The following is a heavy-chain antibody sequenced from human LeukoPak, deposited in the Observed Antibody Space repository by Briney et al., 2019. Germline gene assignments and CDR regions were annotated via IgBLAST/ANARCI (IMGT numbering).Heavy chain of an antibody. CDR3: AREGIPNMVRGHHSFDP. CDR1: GYAFTSYA. V-gene: IGHV1-3*01. CDR2: INAGNGNT. Sequence: GASVKVSCKASGYAFTSYAMHWVRQAPGQRLEWMGWINAGNGNTKYPQKFQGRVTITRDTSASTAYMELSSLRSEDTAVYYCAREGIPNMVRGHHSFDPWGQGTLVTVSS. J-gene: IGHJ5*02. D-gene: IGHD3-10*01.